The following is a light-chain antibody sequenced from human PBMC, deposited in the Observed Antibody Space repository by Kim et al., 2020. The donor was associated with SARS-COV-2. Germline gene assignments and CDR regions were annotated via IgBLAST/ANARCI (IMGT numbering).Light chain of an antibody. J-gene: IGLJ3*02. Sequence: GQAATIPCNGTSTDVGGYNYVSWYQQHPGKAPKLMIYEVSKRPSGVPDRFSGSKSGNTASLTVSGLQAEDEADYYCSSYAGSNNLVFGGGTQLTVL. CDR3: SSYAGSNNLV. V-gene: IGLV2-8*01. CDR1: STDVGGYNY. CDR2: EVS.